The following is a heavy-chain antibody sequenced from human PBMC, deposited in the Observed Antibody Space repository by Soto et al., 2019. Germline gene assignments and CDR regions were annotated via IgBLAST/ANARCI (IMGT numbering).Heavy chain of an antibody. CDR1: GGSISSGGYS. D-gene: IGHD3-3*01. CDR2: IYHSGST. CDR3: ARGGNYDFWSGYYHRFDWFDP. J-gene: IGHJ5*02. Sequence: TLSLTCAVSGGSISSGGYSWSWIRQPPGKGLEWIGYIYHSGSTYYNPSLKSRVTISVDRSKNQFSLKLSSVTAADTAVYYCARGGNYDFWSGYYHRFDWFDPWGQGTLVTVSS. V-gene: IGHV4-30-2*01.